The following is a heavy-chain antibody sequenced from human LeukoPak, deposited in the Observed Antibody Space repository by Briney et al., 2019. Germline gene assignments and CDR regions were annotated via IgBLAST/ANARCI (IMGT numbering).Heavy chain of an antibody. D-gene: IGHD1-7*01. CDR3: AKDREGTIADYFDY. CDR2: LSGSGGST. CDR1: GFTFSSYA. V-gene: IGHV3-23*01. J-gene: IGHJ4*02. Sequence: GGPLRLSCAASGFTFSSYAMRWVGQAPGKGLDWVSSLSGSGGSTYYADSVKGRFTISRDNSKNTLYLQMNSLRGEDTAVYYCAKDREGTIADYFDYWGQGTLVTVSS.